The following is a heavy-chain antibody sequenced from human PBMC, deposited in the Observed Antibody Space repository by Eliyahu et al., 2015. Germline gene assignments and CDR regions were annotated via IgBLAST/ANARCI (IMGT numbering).Heavy chain of an antibody. V-gene: IGHV4-59*08. J-gene: IGHJ4*02. CDR3: ARTIEEAYSNYYFDY. CDR1: XXSXXSXY. CDR2: IYYSGST. Sequence: QVQLQESGPGLVKPSETLSLTCXVSXXSXXSXYWSWIRQPPGKGLEWIGYIYYSGSTNYNPSLKSRVTISVDTSKNQFSLKLSSVTAADTAVYYCARTIEEAYSNYYFDYWGQGTLVTVSS. D-gene: IGHD4-11*01.